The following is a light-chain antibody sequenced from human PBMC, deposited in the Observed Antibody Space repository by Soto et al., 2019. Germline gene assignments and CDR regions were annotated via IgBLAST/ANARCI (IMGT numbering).Light chain of an antibody. J-gene: IGLJ3*02. CDR1: VLAKKF. Sequence: SYELTQPSSVSVSPGQTATITCSGDVLAKKFARWVQQKPGQAPILVIYNDSEQTSGIPERFSGSSSGTTVTLTISEAQVEDDDDYYCYAAADNNWVFGGGTKVTVL. CDR2: NDS. CDR3: YAAADNNWV. V-gene: IGLV3-27*01.